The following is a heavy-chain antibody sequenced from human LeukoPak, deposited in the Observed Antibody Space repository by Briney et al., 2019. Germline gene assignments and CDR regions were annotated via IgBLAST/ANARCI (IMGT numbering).Heavy chain of an antibody. J-gene: IGHJ4*02. V-gene: IGHV3-23*01. CDR3: AKDYSNYNYFDY. D-gene: IGHD4-11*01. Sequence: PGGSLRLSCAASGFTFSSYAMSWVRQAPGKGLEWVSAISGSGGSTYYTDSVKGRFTISRDNSKNTLYLQMNSLRAEDTAVYYCAKDYSNYNYFDYWGQGTLVTVSS. CDR1: GFTFSSYA. CDR2: ISGSGGST.